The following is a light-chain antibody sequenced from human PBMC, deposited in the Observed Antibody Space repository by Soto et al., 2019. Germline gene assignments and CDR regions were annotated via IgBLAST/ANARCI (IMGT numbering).Light chain of an antibody. V-gene: IGLV2-14*01. CDR2: EVS. J-gene: IGLJ3*02. CDR1: SSDIGTYNY. CDR3: SSYTTSSTQV. Sequence: QSALTQPAPVSGSPGQSITISCTGTSSDIGTYNYVSWYQQHPGKVPKLMIYEVSNRPSGVSNRFSGSKSGNTASLAISGLQAKDEADYYCSSYTTSSTQVFGGGTKLTVL.